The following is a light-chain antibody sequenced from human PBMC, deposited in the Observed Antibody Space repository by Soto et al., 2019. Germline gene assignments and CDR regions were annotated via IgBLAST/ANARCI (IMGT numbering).Light chain of an antibody. Sequence: QSALTQPPSASGSPGQSVTISCTGTSSDVGAYDYVCWYQQHPGKAPKLMIYEVNKRPSGVPDRFSGSKSGNTTSLTVSGLQAGDEADYYCSSFAANDNVVFGGETQLTVL. CDR3: SSFAANDNVV. CDR1: SSDVGAYDY. J-gene: IGLJ7*01. CDR2: EVN. V-gene: IGLV2-8*01.